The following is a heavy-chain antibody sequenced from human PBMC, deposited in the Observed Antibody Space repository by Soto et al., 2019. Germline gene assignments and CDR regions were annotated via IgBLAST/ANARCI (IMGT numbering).Heavy chain of an antibody. CDR1: GYTFISYD. V-gene: IGHV1-8*01. D-gene: IGHD4-4*01. Sequence: ASVKVSCKASGYTFISYDINWVRQATGQGLEWMGWMNPNSGNTGYAQKFQGRVTMTRNTSISTAYMELSSLRSGDTAVYYCARGLSNFDYYYSTRAFWGKGPTVTVSS. CDR3: ARGLSNFDYYYSTRAF. CDR2: MNPNSGNT. J-gene: IGHJ6*03.